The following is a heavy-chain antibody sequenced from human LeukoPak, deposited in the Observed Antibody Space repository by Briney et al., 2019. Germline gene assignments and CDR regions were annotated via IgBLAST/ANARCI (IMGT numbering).Heavy chain of an antibody. D-gene: IGHD4-17*01. CDR3: ARGRYYGDYIDY. CDR2: HYYSGTT. Sequence: SETLSLTCTVSGGSISSGGYYWSWIRQAPGKGLEWIGYHYYSGTTNYSPSLKGRVDISIDTFRNQFSLRLTSVTAADTAVYYCARGRYYGDYIDYWGQGALVTVSS. CDR1: GGSISSGGYY. V-gene: IGHV4-30-4*01. J-gene: IGHJ4*02.